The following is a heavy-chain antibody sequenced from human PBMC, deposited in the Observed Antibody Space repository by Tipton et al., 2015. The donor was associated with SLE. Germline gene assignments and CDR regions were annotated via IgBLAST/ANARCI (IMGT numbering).Heavy chain of an antibody. CDR1: GGTFSSYA. Sequence: QSGAEVKKPGSSVKVSCKASGGTFSSYAISWVRQAPGQGLEWMGRIIPILGIANYAQKFQGRVTITADKSTSTAYMELGSLRSEDTAVYYCASPGDYELRAFDIWGQGTMVTVSS. J-gene: IGHJ3*02. V-gene: IGHV1-69*04. CDR2: IIPILGIA. CDR3: ASPGDYELRAFDI. D-gene: IGHD4-17*01.